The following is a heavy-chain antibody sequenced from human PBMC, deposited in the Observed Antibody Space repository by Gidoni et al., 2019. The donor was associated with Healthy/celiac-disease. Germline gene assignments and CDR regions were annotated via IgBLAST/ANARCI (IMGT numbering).Heavy chain of an antibody. CDR1: GCTFSNAW. V-gene: IGHV3-15*01. D-gene: IGHD3-22*01. Sequence: EGQLVESGGGLVKPGWYLRFHCAASGCTFSNAWRSWFRQAPGKGLGWLGRIKSKTDGGTTDYAAPVKGRFTISRDDSKNTLYLQMNSLKTEDTAVYYCTTDHPGDSSGFFDYWGQGTLVTVSS. J-gene: IGHJ4*02. CDR3: TTDHPGDSSGFFDY. CDR2: IKSKTDGGTT.